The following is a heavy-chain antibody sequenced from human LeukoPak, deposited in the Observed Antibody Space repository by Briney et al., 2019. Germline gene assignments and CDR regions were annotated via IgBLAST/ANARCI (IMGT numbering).Heavy chain of an antibody. Sequence: GGSLRLSCAASGFTFSSYGMHWVRQAPGKGLEWVAVISYDGSNKYYADSVKGRFTISRDNSKNTLYLQMNSLRAEDTAVYYCARAVVVAAASYYFDYWGQGTLVTVSS. D-gene: IGHD2-15*01. CDR2: ISYDGSNK. V-gene: IGHV3-30*03. J-gene: IGHJ4*02. CDR3: ARAVVVAAASYYFDY. CDR1: GFTFSSYG.